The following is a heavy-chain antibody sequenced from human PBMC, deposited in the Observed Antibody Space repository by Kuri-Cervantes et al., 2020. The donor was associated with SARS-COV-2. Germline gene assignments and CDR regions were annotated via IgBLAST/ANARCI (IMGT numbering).Heavy chain of an antibody. D-gene: IGHD3-3*01. V-gene: IGHV1-69*05. Sequence: SVKVSCKASGGTFSSYAINWVRQAPGQGLEWMGGIIPIFGTANYAQKFQGRVTMTTDTSTSTAYMELRSLRSDDTAVYYCARTKITIFGVVSARFDPWGQGTLVTVSS. CDR3: ARTKITIFGVVSARFDP. CDR1: GGTFSSYA. CDR2: IIPIFGTA. J-gene: IGHJ5*02.